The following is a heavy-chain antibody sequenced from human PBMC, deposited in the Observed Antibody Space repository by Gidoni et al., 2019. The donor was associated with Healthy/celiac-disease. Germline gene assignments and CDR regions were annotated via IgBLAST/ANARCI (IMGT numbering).Heavy chain of an antibody. CDR2: IIPTFGTA. V-gene: IGHV1-69*06. CDR1: GGPFSSYA. J-gene: IGHJ4*02. Sequence: QVQLVQSGAEVKKPGSSVKVSCKASGGPFSSYAISWVRQAPGQGLEWMGGIIPTFGTANYAQKFQGRVTSTADKSTSTADMELSSRRSEDTAVYYCATGEMATITGLDYWGQGTLVTVSS. D-gene: IGHD5-12*01. CDR3: ATGEMATITGLDY.